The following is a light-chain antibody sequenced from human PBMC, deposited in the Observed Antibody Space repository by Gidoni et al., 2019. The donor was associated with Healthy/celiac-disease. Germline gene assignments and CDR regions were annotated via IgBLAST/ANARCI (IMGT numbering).Light chain of an antibody. V-gene: IGKV1-33*01. Sequence: DIQMTQSPSSLSASVGDRVTITCQASQDISNYLNWYQQKPGKAPKLLLYDASNLETGVPSRFRGSGSGTDFTFTISSLQPEDIATYYCQQYDNLPPGGGITFGPGTKVDIK. CDR1: QDISNY. CDR2: DAS. CDR3: QQYDNLPPGGGIT. J-gene: IGKJ3*01.